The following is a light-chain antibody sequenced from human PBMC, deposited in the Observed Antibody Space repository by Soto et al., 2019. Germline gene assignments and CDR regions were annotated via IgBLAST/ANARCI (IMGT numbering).Light chain of an antibody. CDR2: SNN. Sequence: LTQPPSASGTPGQRVTISCSGSSSNIGSNTVNWYQQLPGTAPQLLIYSNNQRPSGVPDRFSGSKSGTSASLAISGLQSEDEADYYCAAWDDSLNGFYVFGTGTKVTVL. CDR3: AAWDDSLNGFYV. V-gene: IGLV1-44*01. J-gene: IGLJ1*01. CDR1: SSNIGSNT.